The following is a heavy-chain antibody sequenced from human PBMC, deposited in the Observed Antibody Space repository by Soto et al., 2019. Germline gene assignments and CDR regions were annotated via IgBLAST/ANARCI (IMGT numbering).Heavy chain of an antibody. CDR1: GFIFSTYG. CDR2: ISYDGSNK. CDR3: AKDMTLLDFLTYYYDSSGYYRLFDY. J-gene: IGHJ4*02. Sequence: QVQLVESGGGVVQPGRSLGLSCAASGFIFSTYGMHWVRQAPGKGLEWVAVISYDGSNKYYADSLKGRFTISRDNSKNTLYLQMTSMRAEDTAVSYCAKDMTLLDFLTYYYDSSGYYRLFDYWGQGTLVTVSS. D-gene: IGHD3-22*01. V-gene: IGHV3-30*18.